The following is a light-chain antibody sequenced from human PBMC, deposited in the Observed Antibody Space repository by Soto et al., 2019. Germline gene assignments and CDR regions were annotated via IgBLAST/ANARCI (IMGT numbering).Light chain of an antibody. Sequence: EIVLTQSPATLSLSPGERATLSCRASQSVSSYLAWYQQKPGQAPRLLIYDASNRATGIPARFSGSGSGTEFTLTISRLEPEDFAVYYCKQRSNWPGTFGQGTKVEIK. CDR2: DAS. J-gene: IGKJ1*01. CDR3: KQRSNWPGT. CDR1: QSVSSY. V-gene: IGKV3-11*01.